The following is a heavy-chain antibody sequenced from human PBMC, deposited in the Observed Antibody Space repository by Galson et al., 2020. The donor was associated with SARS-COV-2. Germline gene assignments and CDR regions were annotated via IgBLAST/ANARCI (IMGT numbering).Heavy chain of an antibody. J-gene: IGHJ4*02. D-gene: IGHD3-3*01. V-gene: IGHV4-39*07. CDR1: GGSISSSSYY. CDR2: IYYSGST. Sequence: SETLSLTCTVSGGSISSSSYYWGWIRQPPGKGLEWIGSIYYSGSTYYNPSLKSRVTISVDTSKNQFSLKLSSVTAADTAVYYCASSPYYDFWSGSVEFDYWGQGTLVTVSS. CDR3: ASSPYYDFWSGSVEFDY.